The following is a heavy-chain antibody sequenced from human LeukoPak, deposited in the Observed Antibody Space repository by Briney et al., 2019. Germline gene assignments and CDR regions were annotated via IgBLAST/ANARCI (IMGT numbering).Heavy chain of an antibody. CDR1: GFTFSRCW. CDR3: ARIQLFITMHGGNGLDI. CDR2: INQGGSEK. Sequence: GGSLRLSCAASGFTFSRCWMSWARQAPGEGLEWVASINQGGSEKYYVDAVRGRVTISRDNAKNSLDLQVNSLRSEDTAAYFGARIQLFITMHGGNGLDIWGQGAMVTVSS. V-gene: IGHV3-7*01. J-gene: IGHJ3*02. D-gene: IGHD1-1*01.